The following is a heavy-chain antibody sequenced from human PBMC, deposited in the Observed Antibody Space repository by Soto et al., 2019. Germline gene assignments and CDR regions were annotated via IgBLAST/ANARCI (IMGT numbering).Heavy chain of an antibody. CDR1: GFTFSDYY. V-gene: IGHV3-11*01. CDR3: ARDYFPFYGGNSLSDAFDI. D-gene: IGHD4-17*01. J-gene: IGHJ3*02. CDR2: ISSSGSTI. Sequence: PGGSLRLSCAASGFTFSDYYMSWIRQAPGKGLEWVSYISSSGSTIYYADSVKGRFTISRDNAKNSLYLQMNSLRAEDTAVYYCARDYFPFYGGNSLSDAFDIWGXGTMVTVSS.